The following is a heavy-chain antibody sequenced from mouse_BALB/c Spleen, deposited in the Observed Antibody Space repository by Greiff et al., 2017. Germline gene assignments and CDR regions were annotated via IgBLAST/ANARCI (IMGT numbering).Heavy chain of an antibody. J-gene: IGHJ4*01. V-gene: IGHV14-3*02. CDR3: ARHYDYDDAMDY. CDR2: IDPANGNT. Sequence: VQLQQSGAELVKPGASVKLSCTASGFNIKDTYMHWVKQRPEQGLEWIGRIDPANGNTKYDPKFQGKATITADTSSNTAYLQLSSLTSEDTAVYYCARHYDYDDAMDYWGQGTSVTVSS. D-gene: IGHD2-4*01. CDR1: GFNIKDTY.